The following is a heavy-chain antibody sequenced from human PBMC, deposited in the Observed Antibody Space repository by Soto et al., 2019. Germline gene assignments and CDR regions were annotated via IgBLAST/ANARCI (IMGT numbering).Heavy chain of an antibody. V-gene: IGHV3-21*01. CDR2: ISSSSSYI. D-gene: IGHD3-3*01. CDR3: ARDSSPQTLDTIFGVDYYYYMDV. J-gene: IGHJ6*03. Sequence: GGSLRLSCAASGFTFSSYSMNWVRQAPGKGLEWVSSISSSSSYIYYADSVKGRFTISRDNAKNSLYLQMNSLRAEDTAVYYCARDSSPQTLDTIFGVDYYYYMDVWGKGTTVTVSS. CDR1: GFTFSSYS.